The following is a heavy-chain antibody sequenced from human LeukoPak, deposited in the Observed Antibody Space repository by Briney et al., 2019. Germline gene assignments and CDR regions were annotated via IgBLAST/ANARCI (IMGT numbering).Heavy chain of an antibody. V-gene: IGHV3-74*01. CDR2: INSDGSST. CDR1: GFTFSSYS. D-gene: IGHD3-22*01. Sequence: GGSLRLSCAASGFTFSSYSMNWVRQAPGKGLVWASRINSDGSSTSYADSVKGRFTISRDNAKNTLYLQMNSLRAEDTAVYYCAREKLPYYYDSSGYQGFDWGQGTLVTVSS. J-gene: IGHJ4*02. CDR3: AREKLPYYYDSSGYQGFD.